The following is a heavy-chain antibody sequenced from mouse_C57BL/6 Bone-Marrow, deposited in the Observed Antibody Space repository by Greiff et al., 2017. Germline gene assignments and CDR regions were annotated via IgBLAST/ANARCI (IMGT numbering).Heavy chain of an antibody. CDR2: IDPNSGGT. D-gene: IGHD4-1*01. CDR3: ARFHWDGGFAY. CDR1: GYTFTSYW. Sequence: QVQLKESGAELVKPGASVKLSCKASGYTFTSYWMHWVKQRPGRGLKWIGRIDPNSGGTKYNEKFKSKATLTVDKPSSTAYMQLSSLTSEDSAVYYCARFHWDGGFAYWGQGTLVTVSA. V-gene: IGHV1-72*01. J-gene: IGHJ3*01.